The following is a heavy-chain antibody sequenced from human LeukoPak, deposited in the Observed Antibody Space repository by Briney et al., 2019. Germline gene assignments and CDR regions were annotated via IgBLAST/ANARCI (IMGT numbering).Heavy chain of an antibody. CDR1: GGSISNYY. CDR2: IHYSEGT. V-gene: IGHV4-59*12. CDR3: ARQRADRIFGVVMGFGLDY. J-gene: IGHJ4*02. Sequence: PSETLSLTCTVSGGSISNYYWNWIRQSPGRRLEWIGYIHYSEGTNYNPSLKSRVTISVDTSKRQFSLNLSSVTAADTAVYYCARQRADRIFGVVMGFGLDYWGRGTLVTVSS. D-gene: IGHD3-3*02.